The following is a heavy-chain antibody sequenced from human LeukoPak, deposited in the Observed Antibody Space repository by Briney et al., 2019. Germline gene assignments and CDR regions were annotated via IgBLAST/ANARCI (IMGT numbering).Heavy chain of an antibody. J-gene: IGHJ3*02. Sequence: SETLSLTCTVSGGSISSYYWSWIRQPPGKGLEWIGYIYYSGSTNYNPSLKSRVTISVDTSKNQFSLKLSSVTAADTAVYYCARDSAYGDYRDAFDIWGQGTMVTVSS. CDR1: GGSISSYY. V-gene: IGHV4-59*01. D-gene: IGHD4-17*01. CDR3: ARDSAYGDYRDAFDI. CDR2: IYYSGST.